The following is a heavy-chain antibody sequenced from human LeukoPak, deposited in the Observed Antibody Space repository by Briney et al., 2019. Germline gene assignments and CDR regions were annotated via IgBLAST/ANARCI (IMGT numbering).Heavy chain of an antibody. Sequence: GESLKISCKGSGYSFTSYWIGWVRQMPGKGLEWMGIIYPGDSDTRYSPSFQGQVTISADKSISTAYLQWSSLKASDTAMYYCARRIRSPVGGTYYRRGGYYYYYMDVWGKGTTVTISS. CDR1: GYSFTSYW. J-gene: IGHJ6*03. CDR3: ARRIRSPVGGTYYRRGGYYYYYMDV. CDR2: IYPGDSDT. V-gene: IGHV5-51*01. D-gene: IGHD3-10*01.